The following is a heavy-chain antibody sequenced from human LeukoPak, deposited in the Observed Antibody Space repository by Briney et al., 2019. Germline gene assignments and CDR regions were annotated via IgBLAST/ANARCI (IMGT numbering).Heavy chain of an antibody. CDR3: ASGVLRGLDYLYMDV. V-gene: IGHV3-30*02. J-gene: IGHJ6*03. CDR1: GFTFIRYG. CDR2: IRNDGTDR. Sequence: PGGSLRLSCTASGFTFIRYGMHWVRQAPGKGLEWVAFIRNDGTDRYYADSVQGRFTISRDSSKNTLFLQMKSLRADDTAVYYCASGVLRGLDYLYMDVWGNGTTVTVSS. D-gene: IGHD2-8*01.